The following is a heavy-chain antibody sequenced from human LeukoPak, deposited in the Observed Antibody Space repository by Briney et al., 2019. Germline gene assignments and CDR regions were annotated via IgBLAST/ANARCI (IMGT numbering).Heavy chain of an antibody. V-gene: IGHV3-11*01. CDR3: AKSKDGYNLVFDY. Sequence: PGGSLRLSCAASGFTFSDYYMSWIRQAPGKGLEWVSYISSSGSTIYYADSVKGRFTISRDNSENTLYLQMNSLRAEDTAVYYCAKSKDGYNLVFDYWGQGTLVTVSS. J-gene: IGHJ4*02. CDR2: ISSSGSTI. D-gene: IGHD5-24*01. CDR1: GFTFSDYY.